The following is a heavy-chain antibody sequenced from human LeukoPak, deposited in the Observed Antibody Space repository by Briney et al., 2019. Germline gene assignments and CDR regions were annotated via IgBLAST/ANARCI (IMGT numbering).Heavy chain of an antibody. D-gene: IGHD6-13*01. Sequence: PSETLSLTCTVSGGSISSSSYYWGWIRQPPRKGLEWIGSIYYSGSTYYNPSLKSRVTISVDTSKNQFSLKLSSVTAADTAVYYCARQASGGIAAAGSDFDYWGQGTLVTVSS. J-gene: IGHJ4*02. CDR3: ARQASGGIAAAGSDFDY. CDR1: GGSISSSSYY. CDR2: IYYSGST. V-gene: IGHV4-39*01.